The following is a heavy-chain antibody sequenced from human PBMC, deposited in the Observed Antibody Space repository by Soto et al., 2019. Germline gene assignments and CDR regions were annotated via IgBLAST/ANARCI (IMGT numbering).Heavy chain of an antibody. CDR2: IYYSGST. V-gene: IGHV4-30-4*01. CDR1: GGSISSGDYY. D-gene: IGHD4-17*01. J-gene: IGHJ6*02. CDR3: ARDPGDSYYYYGMDV. Sequence: SETLSLTCTVSGGSISSGDYYWSWIRQPPGKGLEWIGYIYYSGSTYYNPSLKSRVTISVDTSKNQFSLKLSSVTAADTAVYYCARDPGDSYYYYGMDVWGQGTTVTVSS.